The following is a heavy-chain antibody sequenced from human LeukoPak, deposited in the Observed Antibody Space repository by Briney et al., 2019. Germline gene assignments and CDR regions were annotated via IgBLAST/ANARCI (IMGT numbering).Heavy chain of an antibody. CDR1: GAFITNSHW. CDR2: IYHSGTT. V-gene: IGHV4-4*02. D-gene: IGHD4-17*01. J-gene: IGHJ4*02. CDR3: ATYFYGEYGSYYFDY. Sequence: SSETLSLTCAVSGAFITNSHWWSWARQPPGKGLEWIGEIYHSGTTNYNPSLQSRVTMSVDKFKNQFSLKLSSVTAADTAVYYCATYFYGEYGSYYFDYWGQGTLVTVSS.